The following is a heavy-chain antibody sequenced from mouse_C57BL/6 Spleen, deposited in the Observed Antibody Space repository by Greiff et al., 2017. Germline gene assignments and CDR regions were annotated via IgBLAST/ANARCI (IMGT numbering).Heavy chain of an antibody. V-gene: IGHV14-4*01. D-gene: IGHD1-1*01. CDR1: GFNIKDDY. CDR3: SPTEDYYGSSYGFAY. J-gene: IGHJ3*01. CDR2: IDPENGDT. Sequence: VQLKQSGAELVRPGASVKLSCTASGFNIKDDYMHWVKQRPEQGLEWIGGIDPENGDTEYASKFQGKATITADTSSNTAYLQLSSLTSEDTAVYDCSPTEDYYGSSYGFAYWGQGTLVTVSA.